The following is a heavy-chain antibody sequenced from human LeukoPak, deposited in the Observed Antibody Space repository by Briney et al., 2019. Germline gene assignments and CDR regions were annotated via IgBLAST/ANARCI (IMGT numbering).Heavy chain of an antibody. CDR3: ARGGSSSWTTALDY. D-gene: IGHD6-13*01. J-gene: IGHJ4*02. V-gene: IGHV6-1*01. Sequence: RSETLSLTCAISGDSLSSNSAAWNSVRQSPSRGLEWQGRTFYRSKCNNNYGVSVQGRITIKPDTSKNQFSLQLNSVTPEDTAVYYCARGGSSSWTTALDYWGQGTLVTVSS. CDR2: TFYRSKCNN. CDR1: GDSLSSNSAA.